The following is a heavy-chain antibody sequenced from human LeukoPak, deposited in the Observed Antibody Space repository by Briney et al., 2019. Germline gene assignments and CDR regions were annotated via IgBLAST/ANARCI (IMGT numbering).Heavy chain of an antibody. CDR1: GYSFTSYW. CDR2: IYPGDSDT. J-gene: IGHJ4*02. V-gene: IGHV5-51*01. CDR3: ARLTGGYSSGWSGGEY. D-gene: IGHD6-19*01. Sequence: GESLKISCKGSGYSFTSYWIGWVRQMPGKGLGWMGIIYPGDSDTRYSPSFQGQVTISAAKSISTAYLQWSSLKASDTAMYYCARLTGGYSSGWSGGEYWGQGTLVTVSS.